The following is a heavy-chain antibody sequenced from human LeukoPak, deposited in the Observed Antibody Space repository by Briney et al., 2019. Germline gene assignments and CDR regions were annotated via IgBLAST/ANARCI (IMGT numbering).Heavy chain of an antibody. CDR1: GGSISSGGYY. D-gene: IGHD2-15*01. Sequence: EASETLSLTCTVSGGSISSGGYYWSWVRQHPGKGLEWIGYIYYSGSTYYNSSLKGRVTISVDTSKNQFSLKLSSVTAADTAVYYCAARYCSGGSCYFDPWGQGTLVTVSS. J-gene: IGHJ5*02. V-gene: IGHV4-31*03. CDR3: AARYCSGGSCYFDP. CDR2: IYYSGST.